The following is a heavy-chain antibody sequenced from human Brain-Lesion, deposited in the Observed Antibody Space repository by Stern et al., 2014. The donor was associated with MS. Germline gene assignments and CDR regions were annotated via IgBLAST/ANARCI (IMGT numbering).Heavy chain of an antibody. CDR3: AGAIGKYELLEAFDM. CDR2: IYYSGTT. J-gene: IGHJ3*02. Sequence: VQLVESGPGLVKPSQTLPLTCTVSGASIGGGGSYWGWGPPPPREGLGLVGPIYYSGTTYYKASLKSRVTISLDTSKNQFSLNLSSVTAADTAVYYCAGAIGKYELLEAFDMWGQGTKVTVSS. CDR1: GASIGGGGSY. D-gene: IGHD2-2*01. V-gene: IGHV4-30-4*01.